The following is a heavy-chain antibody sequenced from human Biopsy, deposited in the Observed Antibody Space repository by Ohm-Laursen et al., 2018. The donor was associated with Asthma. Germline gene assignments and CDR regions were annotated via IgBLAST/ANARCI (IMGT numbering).Heavy chain of an antibody. Sequence: SLRLSCTASGFKFDDNAMHWIRQAPGKGLEWFSGISWNSGRIGYADSVKGRFTISRDNAKNSLYLQMNSLRPEDTALYYCAKDGVTTVTTTAFDMWGQGTMVTVAS. CDR3: AKDGVTTVTTTAFDM. J-gene: IGHJ3*02. CDR2: ISWNSGRI. D-gene: IGHD4-17*01. V-gene: IGHV3-9*01. CDR1: GFKFDDNA.